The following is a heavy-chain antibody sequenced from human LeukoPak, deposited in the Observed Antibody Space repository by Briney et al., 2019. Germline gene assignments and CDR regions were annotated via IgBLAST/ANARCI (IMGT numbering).Heavy chain of an antibody. V-gene: IGHV1-2*04. CDR2: INPNSGGT. J-gene: IGHJ6*02. D-gene: IGHD4-11*01. Sequence: ASVKVSCKASGYTFTNYYMHWVRQAPGQGLEWMGWINPNSGGTNYAQKFQGWVTMTRDTSISTAYMELSRLRSDDTAVYYCARVLEVTTVTTPYYYGMDVWGQGTTVTVSS. CDR1: GYTFTNYY. CDR3: ARVLEVTTVTTPYYYGMDV.